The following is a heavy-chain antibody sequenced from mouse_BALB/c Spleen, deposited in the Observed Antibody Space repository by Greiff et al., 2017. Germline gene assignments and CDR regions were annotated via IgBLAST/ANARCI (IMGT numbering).Heavy chain of an antibody. V-gene: IGHV14-3*02. CDR1: GFNIKDTY. D-gene: IGHD3-2*01. Sequence: EVKLQESGAELVKPGASVKLSCTASGFNIKDTYMHWVKQRPEQGLEWIGRIDPANGNTKYDPKFQGKATITADTSSNTAYLQLSSLTSEDTAVYYCARGQLGRAWFAYWGQGTLVTVSA. CDR3: ARGQLGRAWFAY. CDR2: IDPANGNT. J-gene: IGHJ3*01.